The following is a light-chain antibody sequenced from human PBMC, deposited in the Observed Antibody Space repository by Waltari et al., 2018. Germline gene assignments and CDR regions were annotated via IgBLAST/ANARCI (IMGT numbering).Light chain of an antibody. J-gene: IGLJ2*01. CDR1: NSDIGYYNY. Sequence: QSALTQPASVSGSPGQSITISCPGTNSDIGYYNYVSWYQQYPGQAPKLMIFDVTRWPSGVSHRFSGSKSGNTASLTISGLQAEDEADYFCAAYTSTNTVIFGGGTKVTVL. CDR2: DVT. CDR3: AAYTSTNTVI. V-gene: IGLV2-14*01.